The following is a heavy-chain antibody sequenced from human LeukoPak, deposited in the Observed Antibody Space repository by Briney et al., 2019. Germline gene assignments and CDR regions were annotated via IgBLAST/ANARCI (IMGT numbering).Heavy chain of an antibody. Sequence: GGSLRLSCAASGFTFSSYGMHWVRQAPGKGLEWVAVIWYDGSNKYYADSVKGRFTISRDDSKNTLYLQMNSLRAEGTAVYYCARVLRDGYCSGGSCYWYYYGMDVWGQGTTVTVSS. J-gene: IGHJ6*02. D-gene: IGHD2-15*01. CDR2: IWYDGSNK. CDR3: ARVLRDGYCSGGSCYWYYYGMDV. V-gene: IGHV3-33*01. CDR1: GFTFSSYG.